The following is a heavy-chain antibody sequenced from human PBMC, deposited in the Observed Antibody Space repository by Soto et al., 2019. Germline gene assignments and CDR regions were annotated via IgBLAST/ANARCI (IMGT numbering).Heavy chain of an antibody. CDR2: MNPNSGNT. J-gene: IGHJ5*02. D-gene: IGHD6-13*01. V-gene: IGHV1-8*01. CDR3: ARNGSSWYNWFDP. Sequence: ASVKVSCKASGYTFTSYDINWLRQATGQGLEWMGWMNPNSGNTGYAQKFQGRVTMTRNTSISTAYMELSSLRSEDTAVYYCARNGSSWYNWFDPWGQGTLVTVSS. CDR1: GYTFTSYD.